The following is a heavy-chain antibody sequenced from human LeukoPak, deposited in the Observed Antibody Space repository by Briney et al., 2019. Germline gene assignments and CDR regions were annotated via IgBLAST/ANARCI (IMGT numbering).Heavy chain of an antibody. CDR3: ARDLGFWSGYYTRFDY. D-gene: IGHD3-3*01. J-gene: IGHJ4*02. CDR1: GGSISSSSNY. Sequence: KPSETLSLTCTVSGGSISSSSNYWGWIRQPPGKGLEWIGSVYYSGSAYYNTSLESRLTTSVDTSKNQFSLKLSSVTAADTAVYYCARDLGFWSGYYTRFDYWGQGTLVTVSS. CDR2: VYYSGSA. V-gene: IGHV4-39*07.